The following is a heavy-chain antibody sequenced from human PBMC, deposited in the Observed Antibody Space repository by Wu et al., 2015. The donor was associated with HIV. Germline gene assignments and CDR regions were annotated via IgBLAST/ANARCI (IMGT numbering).Heavy chain of an antibody. CDR1: GYTFISYG. Sequence: QVQLVQSGAEVKKPGASVKVSCKASGYTFISYGVTWVRQAPGQGLEWMGWISAYNGNTNYAQKLQGRVTMTTDTSTSTVYMELRSLRSDDTAVYYCVRDSTEDRPNWFDPWGQGTLVIVSS. CDR3: VRDSTEDRPNWFDP. V-gene: IGHV1-18*01. J-gene: IGHJ5*02. D-gene: IGHD6-6*01. CDR2: ISAYNGNT.